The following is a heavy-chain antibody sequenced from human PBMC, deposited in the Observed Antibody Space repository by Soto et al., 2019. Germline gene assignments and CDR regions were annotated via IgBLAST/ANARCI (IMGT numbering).Heavy chain of an antibody. V-gene: IGHV3-30*04. D-gene: IGHD2-15*01. CDR1: GFTFTTYA. CDR3: ARDQCFGGGRSCYYFDF. CDR2: ISNDGRGK. J-gene: IGHJ4*02. Sequence: QVQLVESGGGVVQPGRSLRLSCAASGFTFTTYAIHWVRQAPGKGLEWVAVISNDGRGKYYADSVKGRFTISRDNSKNTLYLQMNSLRFDDTAVYYCARDQCFGGGRSCYYFDFWGQGTLVTVSS.